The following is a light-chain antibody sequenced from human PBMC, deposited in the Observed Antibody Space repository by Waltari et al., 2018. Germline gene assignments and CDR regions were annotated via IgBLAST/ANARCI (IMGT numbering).Light chain of an antibody. CDR1: QSVSSN. J-gene: IGKJ2*01. CDR3: QQYNKWPPYT. V-gene: IGKV3-15*01. CDR2: GPS. Sequence: EFVLTQSPATLSVSPGERATLSCRASQSVSSNLAWYQQKPGQAPRRLIYGPSTRATGIPARFSGSGSGTEFTLTISSLQSEDFAVYYCQQYNKWPPYTFGQGTRLEIK.